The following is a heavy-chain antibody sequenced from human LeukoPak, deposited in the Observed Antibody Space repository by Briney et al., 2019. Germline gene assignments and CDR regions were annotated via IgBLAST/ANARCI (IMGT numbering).Heavy chain of an antibody. CDR2: IKQDGSEK. CDR3: ARSVVVVAATHLYYYYYYMDV. CDR1: GLTFSSYW. D-gene: IGHD2-15*01. Sequence: PGGSLRLSCAASGLTFSSYWMSWVRQAPGKGLEWVANIKQDGSEKYYVDSVKGRFTISRDNAKNSLYLQMNSLRADDTAVYYCARSVVVVAATHLYYYYYYMDVWGKGTTVTVSS. J-gene: IGHJ6*03. V-gene: IGHV3-7*01.